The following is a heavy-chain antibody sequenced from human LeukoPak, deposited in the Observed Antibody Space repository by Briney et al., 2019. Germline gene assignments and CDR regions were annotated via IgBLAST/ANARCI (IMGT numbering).Heavy chain of an antibody. J-gene: IGHJ4*02. Sequence: SETLSLTCTVSGGSISSYYWSWIRQPPGKGLEWIGYIYYSGSTNYNPSLKSRVTISVDTSKNQFSLKLSSVTAADTAVYYCAREEEEGSGSYFDYWGQGTLVTVSS. CDR3: AREEEEGSGSYFDY. D-gene: IGHD1-26*01. CDR2: IYYSGST. CDR1: GGSISSYY. V-gene: IGHV4-59*01.